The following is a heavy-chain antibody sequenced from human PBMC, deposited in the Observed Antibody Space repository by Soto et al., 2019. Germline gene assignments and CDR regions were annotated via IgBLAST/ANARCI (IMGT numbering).Heavy chain of an antibody. J-gene: IGHJ6*02. Sequence: QVQLQQWGAGLLKPSETLSLTCAVYGGSFSGYYWSWIRQPPGKGLEWIGEINHSGSTNYNPSLKRRVTISVDTSKNQFSLKLSSVTAADTAVYYCAREVPQQLDTKKPYYYYGMDVWGQGTTVTVSS. CDR2: INHSGST. D-gene: IGHD6-13*01. V-gene: IGHV4-34*01. CDR1: GGSFSGYY. CDR3: AREVPQQLDTKKPYYYYGMDV.